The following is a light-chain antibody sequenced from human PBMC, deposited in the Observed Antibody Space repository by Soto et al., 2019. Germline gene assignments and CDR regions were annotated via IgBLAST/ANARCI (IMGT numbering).Light chain of an antibody. J-gene: IGKJ1*01. Sequence: DIQLTQSPSSLSASVGDRVTVTFLASQTISSFLNWYQHIPGKAPKLLIYATSSLQSGVPPRFRGSGSGTNFTLTISSLQPEDFATYHCQQSDRTPWTFGQGTKVDI. CDR3: QQSDRTPWT. CDR2: ATS. CDR1: QTISSF. V-gene: IGKV1-39*01.